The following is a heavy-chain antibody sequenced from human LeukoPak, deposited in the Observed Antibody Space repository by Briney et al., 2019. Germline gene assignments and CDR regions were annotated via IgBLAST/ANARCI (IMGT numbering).Heavy chain of an antibody. D-gene: IGHD5-18*01. CDR2: ISYDGSNK. CDR3: ARSEATAMIVHFDY. CDR1: GFTFSSYA. Sequence: PGGSLRLSCAASGFTFSSYAMHWVRQAPGKGLEWVAVISYDGSNKYYADSVKGRFTISRDNSKNTLYLQMNSLRAEDTAVYYCARSEATAMIVHFDYWGQGTLVTVSS. J-gene: IGHJ4*02. V-gene: IGHV3-30-3*01.